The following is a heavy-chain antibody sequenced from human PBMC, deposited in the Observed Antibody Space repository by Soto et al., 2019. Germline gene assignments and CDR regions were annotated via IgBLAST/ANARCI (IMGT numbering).Heavy chain of an antibody. Sequence: QITLKESGPTLVRPTQTLTLTCTFSGFSLSTSGLGVGWIRQPPGKALEWLALIYWNDDKRYSPSLKSRLTITKDTSKNQVVLTMTNMDPVDTATYYCAHRLIRGAVADPPVAFDIWGQGTMVTVSS. D-gene: IGHD6-19*01. J-gene: IGHJ3*02. CDR2: IYWNDDK. V-gene: IGHV2-5*01. CDR1: GFSLSTSGLG. CDR3: AHRLIRGAVADPPVAFDI.